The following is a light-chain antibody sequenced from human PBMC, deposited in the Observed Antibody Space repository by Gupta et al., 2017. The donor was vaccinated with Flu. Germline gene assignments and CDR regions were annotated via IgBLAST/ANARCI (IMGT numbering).Light chain of an antibody. V-gene: IGLV1-47*01. CDR3: AAWDASLSDWV. CDR2: RND. J-gene: IGLJ3*02. Sequence: QSVLTQPPSASGTPGQRVTISCSGSSSGVGNNNVYWYQQLPGTAPKLLIYRNDQRPSGVPDRFSGSKSSTSASLAISGLRSEDEAEYYCAAWDASLSDWVFGGGTKLTVL. CDR1: SSGVGNNN.